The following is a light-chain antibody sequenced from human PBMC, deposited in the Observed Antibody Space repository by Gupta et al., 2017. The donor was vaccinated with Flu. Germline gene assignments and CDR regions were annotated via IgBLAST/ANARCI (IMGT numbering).Light chain of an antibody. Sequence: PSSLSASVGDRVTITCRSSQGIRNDLGWFQQRPGKAPKRLIYTASSLLSGVPSTFSGSGSGTEFTLTISSLKPDDFATSYCRQHKSYPLTFGGGTKVEIK. CDR2: TAS. J-gene: IGKJ4*01. V-gene: IGKV1-17*01. CDR1: QGIRND. CDR3: RQHKSYPLT.